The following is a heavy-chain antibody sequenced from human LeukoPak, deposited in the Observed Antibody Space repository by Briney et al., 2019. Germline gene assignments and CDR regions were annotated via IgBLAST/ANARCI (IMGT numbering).Heavy chain of an antibody. CDR1: GYTFTSYD. CDR2: MSPNSDNP. CDR3: PRGMTQCMDV. V-gene: IGHV1-8*01. Sequence: ASVKVSCKTSGYTFTSYDINWVRQATGQGLERMGYMSPNSDNPGYAQQFKGRVTMTRNTSINTSYMELSRLRSEDTAGYYCPRGMTQCMDVWGKGTTVTVSS. J-gene: IGHJ6*03. D-gene: IGHD3-16*01.